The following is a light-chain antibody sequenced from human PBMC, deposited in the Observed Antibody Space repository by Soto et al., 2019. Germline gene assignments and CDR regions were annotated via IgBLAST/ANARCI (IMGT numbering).Light chain of an antibody. CDR3: QQYTTWPPT. J-gene: IGKJ1*01. CDR2: RAS. V-gene: IGKV3D-15*01. Sequence: EIVMTQSPATLSVSPGERVTLSCRASQSVGSNLAWYQQKRGQAPRLLIHRASTRATGIPDRFSASGSGAEFTLTISGLQSEDFAVYYCQQYTTWPPTFGQGTKVEIK. CDR1: QSVGSN.